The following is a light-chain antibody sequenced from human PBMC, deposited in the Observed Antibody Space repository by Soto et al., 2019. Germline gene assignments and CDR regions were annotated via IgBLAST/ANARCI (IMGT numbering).Light chain of an antibody. V-gene: IGKV2D-29*02. J-gene: IGKJ5*01. CDR2: EVS. CDR3: MQSTQLPPT. CDR1: RSLLHITGETF. Sequence: DVVMTQTPLSLSVAPGQPASISCKSSRSLLHITGETFLFWYLQKPGQSPQLXIYEVSTRVSGVPDRVSGSGSGTDVTRESSRVETDDVGIYYCMQSTQLPPTFGQGTRLEIK.